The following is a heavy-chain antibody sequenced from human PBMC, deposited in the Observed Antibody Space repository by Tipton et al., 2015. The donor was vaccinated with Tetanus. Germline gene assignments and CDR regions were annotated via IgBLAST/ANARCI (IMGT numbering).Heavy chain of an antibody. V-gene: IGHV4-59*08. CDR1: GGSISSYY. J-gene: IGHJ4*02. CDR3: ARHETTVTIHNFDY. Sequence: TLSLTCTVSGGSISSYYWSWIRQPPGKGLEWIGYIYYSGSTNYNPSLKSRVTISVDTSKNQFSLKLSPVTAADTAVYYCARHETTVTIHNFDYWGQGTLVTVSS. CDR2: IYYSGST. D-gene: IGHD4-17*01.